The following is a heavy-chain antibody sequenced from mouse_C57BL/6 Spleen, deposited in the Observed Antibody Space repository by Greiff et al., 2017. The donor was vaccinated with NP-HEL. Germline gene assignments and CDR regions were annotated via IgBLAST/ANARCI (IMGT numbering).Heavy chain of an antibody. J-gene: IGHJ3*01. CDR2: IRSKSNNYAT. CDR1: GFSFNTYA. V-gene: IGHV10-1*01. D-gene: IGHD4-1*02. CDR3: VSNWDGTY. Sequence: EADGGLVQPKGSLKLSCAASGFSFNTYAMNWVRQAPGKGLEWVARIRSKSNNYATYYADSVKDRFTISRDDSESMLYLQMNNLKTEDTAMYYCVSNWDGTYWGQGTLVTVSA.